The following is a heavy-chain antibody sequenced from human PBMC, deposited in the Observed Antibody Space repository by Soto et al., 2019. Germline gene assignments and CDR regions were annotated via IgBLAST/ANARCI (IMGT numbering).Heavy chain of an antibody. V-gene: IGHV3-21*01. CDR1: GFTFSSYS. J-gene: IGHJ6*02. CDR3: ARDDIVVVSAASLDV. Sequence: EVQLVESGGGLVKPGGSLRLSCAASGFTFSSYSMNWVRQAPGKGLEWVSSISSSSSYIYYADSVKGRFTISRDNAKNSRYLQMNSLRAEDTAVYYCARDDIVVVSAASLDVWGQGTTVTVSS. D-gene: IGHD2-2*01. CDR2: ISSSSSYI.